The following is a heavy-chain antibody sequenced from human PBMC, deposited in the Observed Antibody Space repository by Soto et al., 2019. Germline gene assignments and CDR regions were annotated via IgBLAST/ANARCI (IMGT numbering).Heavy chain of an antibody. CDR3: ARVGQRYCSSTSCQFDY. J-gene: IGHJ4*02. CDR2: IIPILGIA. Sequence: QVQLVQSGAEVKKPGSSVKVSCKASGGTFSSYTISWVRQAPGQGLEWMGRIIPILGIANYAQKFQGRVTITADKSTSTAYMELSSLRSEDTAVYYCARVGQRYCSSTSCQFDYWGQGTLVTVSS. V-gene: IGHV1-69*02. CDR1: GGTFSSYT. D-gene: IGHD2-2*01.